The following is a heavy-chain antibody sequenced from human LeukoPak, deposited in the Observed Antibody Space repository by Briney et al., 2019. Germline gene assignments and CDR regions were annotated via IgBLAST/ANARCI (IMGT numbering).Heavy chain of an antibody. J-gene: IGHJ6*03. V-gene: IGHV3-23*01. CDR3: AKVTVATISTYYYYYMDV. CDR2: ISGSGGST. D-gene: IGHD5-12*01. CDR1: GFTFSSYA. Sequence: GGSLRLSCAASGFTFSSYAMSWVRQAPGKGLEWVSAISGSGGSTYYADPVKGRFTISRDNSKNTLYLQMNSLRAEDTAVYYCAKVTVATISTYYYYYMDVWGKGTTVTVSS.